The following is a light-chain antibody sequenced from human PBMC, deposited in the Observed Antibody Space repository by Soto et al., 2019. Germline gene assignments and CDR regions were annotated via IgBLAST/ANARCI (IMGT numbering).Light chain of an antibody. CDR1: QSVSGW. V-gene: IGKV1-5*01. CDR2: DAS. CDR3: QQFNVYPST. J-gene: IGKJ4*01. Sequence: DIHVKQSLSPLFASVGATVTVSCRASQSVSGWLAWYQQKPGKAPNLLIYDASTLHSGVPSRFSGGRSGTDFTLTISSLQPEDFATYCCQQFNVYPSTVGGGAKVDIK.